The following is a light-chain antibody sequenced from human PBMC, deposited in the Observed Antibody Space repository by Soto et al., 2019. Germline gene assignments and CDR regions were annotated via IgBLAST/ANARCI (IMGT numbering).Light chain of an antibody. CDR2: AAS. CDR3: QQTYSSLPWT. V-gene: IGKV1-39*01. Sequence: DIQMTQSPSSLSASVGDRVTITCRASLTVISYLNWYQQKPGKAPNLLIYAASSLQHGVPSMFSGSGSGTDFTLTISSLQPEDSATYYCQQTYSSLPWTFGQGTKVEIK. J-gene: IGKJ1*01. CDR1: LTVISY.